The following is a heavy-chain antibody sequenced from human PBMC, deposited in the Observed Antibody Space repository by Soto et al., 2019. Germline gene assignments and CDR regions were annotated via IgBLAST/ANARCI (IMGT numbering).Heavy chain of an antibody. V-gene: IGHV3-23*01. J-gene: IGHJ4*02. CDR1: GFTFSSFA. Sequence: GGSLRLSCAASGFTFSSFALSWVRQAPGKGLEWVSSISGGAFRTDYADSVKGRFTISRDNVNNTLYLQMNSLRAGDTAVYYCAKGAFYSGFDYFDSWGQGTLVTVSS. CDR3: AKGAFYSGFDYFDS. D-gene: IGHD6-19*01. CDR2: ISGGAFRT.